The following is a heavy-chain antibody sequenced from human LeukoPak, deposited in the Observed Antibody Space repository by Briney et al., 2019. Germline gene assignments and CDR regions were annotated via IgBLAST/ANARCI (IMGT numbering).Heavy chain of an antibody. D-gene: IGHD2-15*01. V-gene: IGHV4-34*01. J-gene: IGHJ4*02. CDR3: ARTPPRYCSGGSCLDY. CDR1: GGSFSGYY. CDR2: INHSGST. Sequence: PSETLSLTCAVYGGSFSGYYWSWVRQAPGKGLEWIGEINHSGSTNYNPSRKSRVNISVDTSKNQFSLKLSSVTAADTAVYYCARTPPRYCSGGSCLDYWGQRTLVTVSS.